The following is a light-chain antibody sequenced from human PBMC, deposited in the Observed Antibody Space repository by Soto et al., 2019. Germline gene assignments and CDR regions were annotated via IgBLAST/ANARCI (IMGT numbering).Light chain of an antibody. CDR3: QQYSNYPYT. J-gene: IGKJ2*01. CDR2: KSS. Sequence: DIQMTQSPSTLSASVGDRVTITCRASQSVSSWLAWYQQKPGKAPKLLIYKSSSLEGGVPSRFSGSGSGTEFTLTISSLQPDDFAAYYCQQYSNYPYTFGQGTNLEIK. V-gene: IGKV1-5*03. CDR1: QSVSSW.